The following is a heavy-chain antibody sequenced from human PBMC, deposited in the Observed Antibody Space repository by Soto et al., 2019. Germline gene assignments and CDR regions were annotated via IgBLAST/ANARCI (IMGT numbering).Heavy chain of an antibody. CDR2: ISYSGST. Sequence: QVQLQESGPGLVRPSQTLSLTCTVSAGSISTINYYWSWIRQHPEKGLGWIGYISYSGSTFYHSSLKSRVTFSLDTSKKQFSLTLTSVTAADTAVYYCARSAQWDGFDPWGQGTMVTVSS. CDR3: ARSAQWDGFDP. J-gene: IGHJ3*01. CDR1: AGSISTINYY. D-gene: IGHD2-8*01. V-gene: IGHV4-31*03.